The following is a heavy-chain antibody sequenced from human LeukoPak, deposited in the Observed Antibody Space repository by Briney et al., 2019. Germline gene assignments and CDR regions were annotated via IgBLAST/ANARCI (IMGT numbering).Heavy chain of an antibody. J-gene: IGHJ4*02. Sequence: PGGSLRLSCAASGFTFSSYSMNWVRQAPGKGLEWVSSISSSSSYIYYADSVKGRFTISRDNAKNSLYLQMNSLRAEDTAVYYCAREVMVRGVIDYWGQGTLVTVSS. CDR3: AREVMVRGVIDY. D-gene: IGHD3-10*01. V-gene: IGHV3-21*01. CDR1: GFTFSSYS. CDR2: ISSSSSYI.